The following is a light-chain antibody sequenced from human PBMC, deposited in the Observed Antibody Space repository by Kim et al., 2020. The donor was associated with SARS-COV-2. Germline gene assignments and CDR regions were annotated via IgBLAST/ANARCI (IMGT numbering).Light chain of an antibody. V-gene: IGKV3-20*01. CDR2: GAS. Sequence: SPGKRAPLSGKASQSVSSTYLAWYQQKPGQAPRLLIYGASSRATGIPDRFSGSGSGTDFTLTITRLEPEDFAVYYCQQYSSSPATFGQGTKVDIK. CDR1: QSVSSTY. CDR3: QQYSSSPAT. J-gene: IGKJ1*01.